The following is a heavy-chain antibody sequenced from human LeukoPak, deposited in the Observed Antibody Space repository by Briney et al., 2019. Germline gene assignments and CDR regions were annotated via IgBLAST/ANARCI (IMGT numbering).Heavy chain of an antibody. CDR3: ARTYYDILTGYEYYFDY. Sequence: GESLKISCKGSGYSFTSYWIGWVRQMPGKGLEWMGIIYPGDSDTRYSPSFQGQVTITADKSISTAYLQWSSLKASDTAMYYCARTYYDILTGYEYYFDYWGQGTLVTVSS. J-gene: IGHJ4*02. CDR1: GYSFTSYW. V-gene: IGHV5-51*01. D-gene: IGHD3-9*01. CDR2: IYPGDSDT.